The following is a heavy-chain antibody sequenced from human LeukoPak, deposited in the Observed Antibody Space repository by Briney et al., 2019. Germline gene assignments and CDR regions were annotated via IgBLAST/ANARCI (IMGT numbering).Heavy chain of an antibody. J-gene: IGHJ5*02. Sequence: GASVKVSCKASGYTFTSYAMNWVRQAPGQGLEWMGWINTNTGNPTYAQGFTGRFVFSLDTSVSTAYLQISSLKAEDTAVYYCARRGYSYRYYWFDPWGQGTLVTVSS. CDR2: INTNTGNP. D-gene: IGHD5-18*01. V-gene: IGHV7-4-1*02. CDR3: ARRGYSYRYYWFDP. CDR1: GYTFTSYA.